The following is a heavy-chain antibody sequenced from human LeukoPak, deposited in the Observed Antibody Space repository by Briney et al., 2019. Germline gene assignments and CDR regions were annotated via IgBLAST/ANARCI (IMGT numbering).Heavy chain of an antibody. V-gene: IGHV3-21*01. D-gene: IGHD4-23*01. CDR3: ARELVTSSY. CDR2: ISSSSI. J-gene: IGHJ4*02. CDR1: GFTFSTYS. Sequence: GGSLRLSCAASGFTFSTYSMNWVRQAPGKGLEWVSSISSSSIYYADSVKGRFTISRDNAKDSLYLQMNSLRAEDTAVYYCARELVTSSYWGQGTLVTVSS.